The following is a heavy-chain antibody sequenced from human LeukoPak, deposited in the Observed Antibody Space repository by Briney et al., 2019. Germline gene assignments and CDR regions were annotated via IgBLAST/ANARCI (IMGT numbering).Heavy chain of an antibody. V-gene: IGHV4-59*01. D-gene: IGHD3-16*01. J-gene: IGHJ6*03. CDR1: GGSISSYY. Sequence: SETLSLTCTVSGGSISSYYWSWIRQPPGKGLEWIGYIYYSGSTNYNPSLKSRVTISVDTSKNQFSLKLSSVTAADTAVYYCARVTGYDWGIYYYYYYMDVWGKGTTVTVSS. CDR3: ARVTGYDWGIYYYYYYMDV. CDR2: IYYSGST.